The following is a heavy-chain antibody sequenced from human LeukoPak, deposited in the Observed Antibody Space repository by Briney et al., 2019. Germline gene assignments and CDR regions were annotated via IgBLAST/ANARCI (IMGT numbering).Heavy chain of an antibody. CDR1: GYTFTSYG. Sequence: ASVKVSCKASGYTFTSYGISWVRQAPGQGLEWMGWISAYNGNTNYAQKLQGRVTVTTDTFTSTAYMELRSLRSDDTAVYYCARDLMWEPRDPTDYWGQGTLVTVSS. V-gene: IGHV1-18*01. CDR2: ISAYNGNT. CDR3: ARDLMWEPRDPTDY. J-gene: IGHJ4*02. D-gene: IGHD1-26*01.